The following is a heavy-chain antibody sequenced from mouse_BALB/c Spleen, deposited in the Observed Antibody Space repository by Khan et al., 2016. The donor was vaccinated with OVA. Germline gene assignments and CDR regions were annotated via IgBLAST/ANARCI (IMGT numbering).Heavy chain of an antibody. CDR1: GYSFTDYN. J-gene: IGHJ2*01. CDR2: IDPYNGGT. D-gene: IGHD1-1*01. Sequence: LQQSGPELVKPGASVKVSCKASGYSFTDYNMFWVKQSHGKSLEWIGYIDPYNGGTSCNQKFKGKATLTVDKSSSTAFMHLSSLTSEDSAVFYCARTDYYGSSYYFDYWGQGTTLTVSS. V-gene: IGHV1S135*01. CDR3: ARTDYYGSSYYFDY.